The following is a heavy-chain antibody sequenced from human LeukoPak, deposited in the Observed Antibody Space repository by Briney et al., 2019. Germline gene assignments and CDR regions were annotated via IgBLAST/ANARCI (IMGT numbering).Heavy chain of an antibody. J-gene: IGHJ6*03. CDR2: ISSSGSTI. CDR1: GFTFSDYY. V-gene: IGHV3-11*04. CDR3: ARVGYCSSTSCYGDYYYYYMDV. D-gene: IGHD2-2*01. Sequence: AGGSLRLSCAASGFTFSDYYMSWIRQAPGKGLEWVQYISSSGSTIYYADSVKGRFTISRDNAKNSLYLQMNSLRAEDTAVYYCARVGYCSSTSCYGDYYYYYMDVWGKGTTVTVSS.